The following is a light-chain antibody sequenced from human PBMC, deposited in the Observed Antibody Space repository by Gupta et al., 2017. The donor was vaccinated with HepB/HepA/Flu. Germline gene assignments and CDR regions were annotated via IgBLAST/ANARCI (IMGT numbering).Light chain of an antibody. CDR3: QQRDSTPCN. V-gene: IGKV1-39*01. J-gene: IGKJ2*02. Sequence: DIQMTQSPSSLSASVGDRVTITCRASQRISSYLNWYQQKPGKAPKLLIYAASRLQSGVPSRFSGSGSGTDFTLTISSLQPEDFATYYCQQRDSTPCNFGQGTKLDIK. CDR1: QRISSY. CDR2: AAS.